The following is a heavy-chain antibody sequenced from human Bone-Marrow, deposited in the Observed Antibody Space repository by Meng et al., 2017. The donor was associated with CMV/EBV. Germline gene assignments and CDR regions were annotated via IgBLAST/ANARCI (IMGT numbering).Heavy chain of an antibody. D-gene: IGHD3-16*01. Sequence: GGSLRLSCVASGITFNRYWMSWVRQAPGKGLEWVANTKQDGREQYYVDSVKGRFTISRDNAKNSVYLQMNSLRSEDTAVYYCASLGVTGTGDYWGQGTLVTVSS. J-gene: IGHJ4*02. CDR2: TKQDGREQ. CDR3: ASLGVTGTGDY. CDR1: GITFNRYW. V-gene: IGHV3-7*03.